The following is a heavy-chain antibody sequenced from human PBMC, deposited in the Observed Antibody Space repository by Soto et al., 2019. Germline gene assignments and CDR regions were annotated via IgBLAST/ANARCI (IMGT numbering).Heavy chain of an antibody. D-gene: IGHD6-13*01. Sequence: EVQLVESGGGLVKPGGSLRLSCAASGFTFSSYSMNWVRQAPGKGLEWVSSISSSSSYIYYADSVKGRFTISRDNAKNSLYLQMNSLRAEDTAVYYGARALVRTPYSSSWDGKNYYYGMDVWGQGTTVTVSS. J-gene: IGHJ6*02. CDR3: ARALVRTPYSSSWDGKNYYYGMDV. CDR1: GFTFSSYS. V-gene: IGHV3-21*01. CDR2: ISSSSSYI.